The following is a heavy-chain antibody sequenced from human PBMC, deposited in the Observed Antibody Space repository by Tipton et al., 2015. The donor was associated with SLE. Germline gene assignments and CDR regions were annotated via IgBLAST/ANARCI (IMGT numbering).Heavy chain of an antibody. CDR1: GGSFSGHT. Sequence: TLFLTCGVYGGSFSGHTWTWIRQSPGQGLEWIEDVNQSGGTNYNPSLKSRVTISVDASNSQLSLKLFSVTAADTAVYYCARASRGRVSTPDNLLRPGARFDYWGQGTLTTVSS. CDR3: ARASRGRVSTPDNLLRPGARFDY. V-gene: IGHV4-34*01. J-gene: IGHJ4*02. CDR2: VNQSGGT. D-gene: IGHD3-10*01.